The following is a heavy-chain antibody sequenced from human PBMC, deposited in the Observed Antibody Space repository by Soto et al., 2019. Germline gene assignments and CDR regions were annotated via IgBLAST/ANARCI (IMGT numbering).Heavy chain of an antibody. CDR1: GFTFSSYA. Sequence: GESLKISCAASGFTFSSYAMSWVRQAPGKGLEWVSAISGSGGSTYYADSVKGRFTISRDNSKNTLYLQMNSLRAEDTAVYYCAKQERLVTSSEYYYYYMDVWGKGTTVTVSS. CDR2: ISGSGGST. CDR3: AKQERLVTSSEYYYYYMDV. D-gene: IGHD2-21*02. J-gene: IGHJ6*03. V-gene: IGHV3-23*01.